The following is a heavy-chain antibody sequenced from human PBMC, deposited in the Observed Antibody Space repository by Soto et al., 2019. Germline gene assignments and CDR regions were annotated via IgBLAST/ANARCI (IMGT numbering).Heavy chain of an antibody. V-gene: IGHV4-31*02. CDR3: ARDQGGYGYVAYFDY. D-gene: IGHD5-18*01. J-gene: IGHJ4*02. CDR2: LHHSGSA. Sequence: WKRKHPGKGLEWIGYLHHSGSASYNPSLKSRVVMSVDTSKNQFSLNLTSVTAADTAVYYCARDQGGYGYVAYFDYWGQGTLVTVSS.